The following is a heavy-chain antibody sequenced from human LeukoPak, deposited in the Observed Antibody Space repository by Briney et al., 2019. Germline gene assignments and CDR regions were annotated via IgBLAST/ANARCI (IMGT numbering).Heavy chain of an antibody. CDR3: AGRLYGFDP. Sequence: SETLSLTCAVYGGSFSGYYWSWIRQPPGKGLEWTGEINHSGSTNYNPSLKSRVTISVDTSKNQFSLKLSSVTAADTAVYYCAGRLYGFDPWGQGNLVTVSS. V-gene: IGHV4-34*01. D-gene: IGHD3-16*02. CDR2: INHSGST. J-gene: IGHJ5*02. CDR1: GGSFSGYY.